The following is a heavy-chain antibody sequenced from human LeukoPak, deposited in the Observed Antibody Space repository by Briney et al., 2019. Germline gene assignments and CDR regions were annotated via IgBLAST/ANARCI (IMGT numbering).Heavy chain of an antibody. CDR3: ARSSGVVPAATIDY. D-gene: IGHD2-2*01. Sequence: SETLSLTCTVSGGSISSSSYYWGWIRQPPGKGLEWIGSIYYSGSTYYNPSLKSRVTISVDTSKNQFSLKLSSVTAADTAVYYCARSSGVVPAATIDYWGQGTLVTVSS. CDR2: IYYSGST. CDR1: GGSISSSSYY. V-gene: IGHV4-39*07. J-gene: IGHJ4*02.